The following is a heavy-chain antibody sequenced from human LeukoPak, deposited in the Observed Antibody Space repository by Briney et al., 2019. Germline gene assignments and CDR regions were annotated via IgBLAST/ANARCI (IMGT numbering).Heavy chain of an antibody. Sequence: SETLSLTCAVYGGSFSGYYWGWIRQPPGKGLEWIGQINQSGSTNYNPSLKSRVSISLDTSKNQFSLKLSSVTAADTAVYFCARLVVRGFSINAFDIWGQGTMVTVSS. CDR2: INQSGST. CDR3: ARLVVRGFSINAFDI. D-gene: IGHD3-10*01. CDR1: GGSFSGYY. V-gene: IGHV4-34*01. J-gene: IGHJ3*02.